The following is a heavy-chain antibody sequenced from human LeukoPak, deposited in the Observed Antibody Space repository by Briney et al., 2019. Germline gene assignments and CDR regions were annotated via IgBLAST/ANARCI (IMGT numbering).Heavy chain of an antibody. Sequence: QPGGSLRLSCAASGFTFDDYAMHWVRQAPGKGLEWVSGISWNSGSIGYADSVKGRFTISRDNAKNSLYLQMNSLRAEDTAVYYCARNYDSSGIDYWGQGTLVTVSS. D-gene: IGHD3-22*01. CDR3: ARNYDSSGIDY. J-gene: IGHJ4*02. CDR2: ISWNSGSI. V-gene: IGHV3-9*01. CDR1: GFTFDDYA.